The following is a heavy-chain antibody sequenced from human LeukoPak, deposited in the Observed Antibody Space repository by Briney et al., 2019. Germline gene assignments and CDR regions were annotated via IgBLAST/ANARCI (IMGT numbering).Heavy chain of an antibody. CDR2: ISYDGSNK. V-gene: IGHV3-30-3*01. CDR3: ASAPGTSRDLKSDY. J-gene: IGHJ4*02. CDR1: GFTFSSYA. D-gene: IGHD2-2*01. Sequence: GGSLRLSCAASGFTFSSYAMHWVRQAPGKGLEWVAVISYDGSNKYYADSVKGRFTISRDNSKNTLYLRMNSLRAEDTAVYYCASAPGTSRDLKSDYWGQGTLVTVSS.